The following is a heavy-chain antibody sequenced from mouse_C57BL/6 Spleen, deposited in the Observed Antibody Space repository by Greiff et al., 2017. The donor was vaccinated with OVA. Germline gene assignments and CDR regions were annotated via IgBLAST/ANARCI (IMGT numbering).Heavy chain of an antibody. V-gene: IGHV1-52*01. CDR2: IDPSDSET. D-gene: IGHD2-4*01. Sequence: QVQLQQPGAELVRPGSSVKLSCKASGYTFTSYWMHWVKQRPIQGLEWIGDIDPSDSETHYNQKFKDKATLTVDKSSSTAYMQLSSLTSEDSAVYYCARLDDYDDWFAYWGQGTLVTVSA. CDR3: ARLDDYDDWFAY. J-gene: IGHJ3*01. CDR1: GYTFTSYW.